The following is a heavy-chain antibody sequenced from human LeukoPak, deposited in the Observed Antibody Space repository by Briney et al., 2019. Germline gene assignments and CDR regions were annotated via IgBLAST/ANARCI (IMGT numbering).Heavy chain of an antibody. CDR2: IIPILGIA. CDR1: GGTFSSYA. D-gene: IGHD3-22*01. V-gene: IGHV1-69*04. J-gene: IGHJ5*02. CDR3: ARSHGSGYYVWFDP. Sequence: GPSVKVSCKASGGTFSSYAISWVRQAPGQGLESMGSIIPILGIANYAQKFQGRVTITADKSTSTAYMELSSLRSEDTAVYYCARSHGSGYYVWFDPWGQGTLVTVSS.